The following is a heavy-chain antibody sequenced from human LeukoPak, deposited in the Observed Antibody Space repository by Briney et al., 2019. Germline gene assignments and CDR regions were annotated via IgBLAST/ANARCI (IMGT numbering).Heavy chain of an antibody. CDR3: ARDRLNVWGSYRTFDY. V-gene: IGHV3-7*03. CDR1: GFTFSSYW. CDR2: IKQGGSEK. J-gene: IGHJ4*02. Sequence: GGSLRLSCAASGFTFSSYWMSWVRLAPGKGLEWVANIKQGGSEKYYVDSVKGRFTISRDNAKNSLYLQMNSLRAEDTAVYYCARDRLNVWGSYRTFDYWGQGTLVTVSS. D-gene: IGHD3-16*02.